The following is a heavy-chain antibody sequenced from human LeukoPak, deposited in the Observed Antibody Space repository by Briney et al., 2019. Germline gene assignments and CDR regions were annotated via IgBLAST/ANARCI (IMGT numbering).Heavy chain of an antibody. D-gene: IGHD5-24*01. CDR3: AKSPSRGPECFQH. CDR1: GFTFSSYA. CDR2: ISYDGSNK. J-gene: IGHJ1*01. V-gene: IGHV3-30*04. Sequence: GGSLRLSCAASGFTFSSYAMHWVRQAPGKGLEWVAVISYDGSNKYYADSVKGRFTISRDNSKNKLYLQMHSLRAEDTAVYYCAKSPSRGPECFQHWGQGTLVTVSS.